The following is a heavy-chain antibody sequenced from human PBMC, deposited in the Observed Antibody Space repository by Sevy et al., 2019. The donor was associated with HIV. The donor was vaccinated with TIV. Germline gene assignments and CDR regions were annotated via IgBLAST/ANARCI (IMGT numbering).Heavy chain of an antibody. CDR1: GYIFTSYG. J-gene: IGHJ4*02. CDR2: ISAYNGNT. D-gene: IGHD1-26*01. CDR3: ARTVVGATEYFDY. V-gene: IGHV1-18*01. Sequence: ASVKVSCKASGYIFTSYGISWVRQAPGQGLEWMGWISAYNGNTNYAQRLQGRVTMTTDTSTSTAYMELRSLRSDDTAVYFCARTVVGATEYFDYWGQGTLVTVSS.